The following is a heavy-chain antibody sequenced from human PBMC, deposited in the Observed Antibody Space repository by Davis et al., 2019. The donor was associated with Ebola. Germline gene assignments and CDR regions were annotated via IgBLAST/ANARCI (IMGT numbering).Heavy chain of an antibody. CDR2: ISYDGIDK. V-gene: IGHV3-30-3*01. CDR3: ARTGYTTSSEEGYFDY. D-gene: IGHD6-6*01. CDR1: GLIFTSYA. J-gene: IGHJ4*02. Sequence: GESLKIPCAASGLIFTSYAMHWVRQAPGKGLEWAAIISYDGIDKYYTDSVKGRFTISRDNSKNTLYLQMNSLRGDDTAVYYCARTGYTTSSEEGYFDYWGQGTLVIVSS.